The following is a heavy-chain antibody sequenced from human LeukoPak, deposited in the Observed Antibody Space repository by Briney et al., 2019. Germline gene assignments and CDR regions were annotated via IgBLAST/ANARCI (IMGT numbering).Heavy chain of an antibody. V-gene: IGHV3-21*01. J-gene: IGHJ6*03. D-gene: IGHD3-3*01. CDR3: ARDLTIFGVVHYYYYMDV. CDR1: GFTFDDYG. Sequence: GGSLRLSCAASGFTFDDYGMSWVRQAPGKGLEWVSSISSSSSYIYYADSVKGRFTISRDNAKNSLYLQMNSLRAEDTAVYYCARDLTIFGVVHYYYYMDVWGKGTTVTVSS. CDR2: ISSSSSYI.